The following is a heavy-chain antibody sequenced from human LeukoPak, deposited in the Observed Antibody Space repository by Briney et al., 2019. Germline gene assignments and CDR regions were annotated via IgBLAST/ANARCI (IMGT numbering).Heavy chain of an antibody. CDR1: GGSISSSSYY. V-gene: IGHV4-39*07. D-gene: IGHD6-19*01. J-gene: IGHJ4*02. Sequence: SETLSLTCTVSGGSISSSSYYWGWIRQPPGKGLEWIGSIYYSGSTYYNPSLKSRVTISVDTSKNQFSLKLSSVTAADTAVYYCARLLRIAVAGTDYWGQGTLVAVSS. CDR3: ARLLRIAVAGTDY. CDR2: IYYSGST.